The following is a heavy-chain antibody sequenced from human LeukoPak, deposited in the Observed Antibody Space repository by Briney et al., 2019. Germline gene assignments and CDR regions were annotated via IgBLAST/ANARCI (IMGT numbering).Heavy chain of an antibody. Sequence: GGSLRLSCAASGFSFSSYWMTWIRQAPGKGLEWVANIKQDGSEKYYVDSVKGRFTISRDNAKNSLYLQMNSLRAEDTAVYYCARDTGGGYSCYDCWGQGTLVTVSS. J-gene: IGHJ4*02. CDR3: ARDTGGGYSCYDC. V-gene: IGHV3-7*01. CDR1: GFSFSSYW. CDR2: IKQDGSEK. D-gene: IGHD5-18*01.